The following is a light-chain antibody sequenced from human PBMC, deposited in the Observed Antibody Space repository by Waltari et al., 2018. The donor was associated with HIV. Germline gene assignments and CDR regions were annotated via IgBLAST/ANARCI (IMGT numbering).Light chain of an antibody. V-gene: IGLV2-14*01. J-gene: IGLJ2*01. CDR3: SSYSLVNTAL. CDR2: EVS. Sequence: QSALTQPASVSGSPGQSITIPCTGTSSDVGGYNYVSWYQQHPAKAPNLMIYEVSNRPSGVSNRFSGSKSGYTASLTISGLQAEDEADYYCSSYSLVNTALFGGGTKLTVL. CDR1: SSDVGGYNY.